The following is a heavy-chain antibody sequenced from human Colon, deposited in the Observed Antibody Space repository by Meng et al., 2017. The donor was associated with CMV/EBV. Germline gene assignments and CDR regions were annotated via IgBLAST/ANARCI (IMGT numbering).Heavy chain of an antibody. CDR1: GFTFSSYE. Sequence: GESLKISCAASGFTFSSYEMSWVRQAPGKGLEWVSYISSSGSTIYYADSVKGRFTISRDNAKNSLYLQMNSLRAEDTAVYYCARARITIFGVVKKGMDVWGQGTTVTVSS. CDR2: ISSSGSTI. J-gene: IGHJ6*02. D-gene: IGHD3-3*01. CDR3: ARARITIFGVVKKGMDV. V-gene: IGHV3-48*03.